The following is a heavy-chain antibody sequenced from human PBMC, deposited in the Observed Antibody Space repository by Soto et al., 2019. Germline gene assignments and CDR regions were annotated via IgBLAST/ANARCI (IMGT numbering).Heavy chain of an antibody. V-gene: IGHV4-59*08. D-gene: IGHD1-26*01. CDR2: IYYSGST. J-gene: IGHJ4*02. CDR3: ARGGGSPDY. CDR1: GGSISSYY. Sequence: QVQLQESGPGLVKPSETLSLTCTVSGGSISSYYWSWIRQPPGKGLEWIGYIYYSGSTNYNPSLKSRVTTSVDTSKNQFSLKLSSVNAADTAVYYCARGGGSPDYWGQGTLVTVSS.